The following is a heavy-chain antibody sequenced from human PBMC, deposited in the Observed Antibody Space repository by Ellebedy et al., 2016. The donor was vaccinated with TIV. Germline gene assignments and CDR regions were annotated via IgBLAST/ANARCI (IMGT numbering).Heavy chain of an antibody. V-gene: IGHV4-59*12. CDR1: GGSISSYY. CDR3: ASGNYDFLTGYFISHGPIDY. Sequence: SETLSLXXTVSGGSISSYYWSWIRQPPGKGLEWIGYIYYSGSTNYNPSLKSRVTISVDTSKNQFSLKLSSVTAADTAVYYCASGNYDFLTGYFISHGPIDYWGQGTLVTVSS. CDR2: IYYSGST. D-gene: IGHD3-9*01. J-gene: IGHJ4*02.